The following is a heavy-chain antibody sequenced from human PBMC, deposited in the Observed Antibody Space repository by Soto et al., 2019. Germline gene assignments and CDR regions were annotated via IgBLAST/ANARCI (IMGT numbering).Heavy chain of an antibody. D-gene: IGHD2-15*01. CDR3: TTDERVDYYYYGMDG. CDR2: IKSKADGSTT. J-gene: IGHJ6*02. CDR1: GITLSNVW. V-gene: IGHV3-15*01. Sequence: GGSLRLSCAASGITLSNVWMTWFRQAPGKGLDWVGRIKSKADGSTTEYGSHVKDRFIISRDDSENTLDLQMHSLKTEDTGVYYWTTDERVDYYYYGMDGWGQGTTVTVSS.